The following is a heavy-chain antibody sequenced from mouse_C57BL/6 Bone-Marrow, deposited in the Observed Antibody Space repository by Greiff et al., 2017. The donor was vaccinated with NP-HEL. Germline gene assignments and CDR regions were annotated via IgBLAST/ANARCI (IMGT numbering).Heavy chain of an antibody. CDR2: IYPRDGST. Sequence: VQLQESDAELVKPGASVKISCKVSGYTFTDHTIHWMKQRPEQGLEWIGYIYPRDGSTKYNEKFKGKATLTADKSSSTAYMQLNSLTSEDSAVYFCARHYYGSSYNYYAMDYWGQGTSVTVSS. V-gene: IGHV1-78*01. D-gene: IGHD1-1*01. CDR3: ARHYYGSSYNYYAMDY. J-gene: IGHJ4*01. CDR1: GYTFTDHT.